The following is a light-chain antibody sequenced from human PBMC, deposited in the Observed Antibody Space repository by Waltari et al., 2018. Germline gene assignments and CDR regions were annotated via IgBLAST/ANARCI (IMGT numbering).Light chain of an antibody. CDR2: GYG. V-gene: IGLV1-40*01. J-gene: IGLJ2*01. CDR3: QSYDRSLRGVV. CDR1: SSHIGADYD. Sequence: QSVLTQPPSVSGAPGQRVTISCTGSSSHIGADYDVPLYQHLPGTPPKLVIFGYGNRPSGVPDRFSGSRSGTSASLAITGLQTEDEADYYCQSYDRSLRGVVFGGGTKLTVL.